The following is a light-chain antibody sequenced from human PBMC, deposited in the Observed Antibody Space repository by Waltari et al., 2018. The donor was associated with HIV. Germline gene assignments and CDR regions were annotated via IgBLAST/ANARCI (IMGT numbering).Light chain of an antibody. CDR2: GTS. CDR1: QSVTTNY. Sequence: IVLTQSPGTLSLSPGESATLSCRASQSVTTNYLAWYQQKPGQAPRLLIYGTSSRATCIPDRFSGSGSGTDFTLTIRGLEPEDFAVYFCQQYETSPLAFGQGTKVEIK. V-gene: IGKV3-20*01. J-gene: IGKJ1*01. CDR3: QQYETSPLA.